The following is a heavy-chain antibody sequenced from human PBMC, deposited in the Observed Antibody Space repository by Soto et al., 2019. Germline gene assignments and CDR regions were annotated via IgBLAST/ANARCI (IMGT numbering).Heavy chain of an antibody. V-gene: IGHV2-5*02. CDR3: AHIVVAGLGYYFDY. CDR1: GFSLSSTRMA. Sequence: QITLKESGPTLVKPTQTLTLTCTFSGFSLSSTRMAVGWIRQPPGKALEGLALIYWDDDKRYRPFLKSRLTITKDTSKNQVVLTMAYMDPVDTARYYCAHIVVAGLGYYFDYWGQGTLVTVSS. J-gene: IGHJ4*02. CDR2: IYWDDDK. D-gene: IGHD6-19*01.